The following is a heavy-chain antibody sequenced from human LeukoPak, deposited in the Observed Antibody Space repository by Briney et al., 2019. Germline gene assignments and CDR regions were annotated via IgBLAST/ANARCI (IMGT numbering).Heavy chain of an antibody. D-gene: IGHD3-22*01. V-gene: IGHV3-23*01. CDR3: AKAPPFHYYDSSGSYYYYGMDV. J-gene: IGHJ6*02. Sequence: GGSLRLSCAASGFTFDDYAMHWVRQAPGKGLEWVSAISGSGGSTYYADSVKGRFTISRDNSKNTLYLQMNSLRAEDTAVYYCAKAPPFHYYDSSGSYYYYGMDVWGQGTTVTVSS. CDR1: GFTFDDYA. CDR2: ISGSGGST.